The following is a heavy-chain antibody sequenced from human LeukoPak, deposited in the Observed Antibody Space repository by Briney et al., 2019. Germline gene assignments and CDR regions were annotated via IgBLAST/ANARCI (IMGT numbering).Heavy chain of an antibody. CDR3: ARAVTIFGVVPYFDY. CDR2: IYHKGNT. CDR1: GDSISGSPYY. V-gene: IGHV4-39*01. D-gene: IGHD3-3*01. J-gene: IGHJ4*02. Sequence: PSETLSLTCTVSGDSISGSPYYWAWIRQTPGKGFEWIGSIYHKGNTYYNPSLKSRVVISVDTSKNQFSLKLASLTAADTAVYYCARAVTIFGVVPYFDYWGQGTLVTVSS.